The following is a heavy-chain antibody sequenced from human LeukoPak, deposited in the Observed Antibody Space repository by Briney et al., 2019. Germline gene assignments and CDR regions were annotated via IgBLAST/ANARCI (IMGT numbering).Heavy chain of an antibody. CDR1: GYTFTSHG. Sequence: ASVKVSCKASGYTFTSHGISWVRQAPGQGLEWMTWISPYNGNTNYAQNFQGRVTMTIDTSTSTAYMELRSLRSDDTAVYYCARDVTGTARWYFDYRAREPWSPSPQ. CDR2: ISPYNGNT. D-gene: IGHD1-7*01. V-gene: IGHV1-18*01. CDR3: ARDVTGTARWYFDY. J-gene: IGHJ4*02.